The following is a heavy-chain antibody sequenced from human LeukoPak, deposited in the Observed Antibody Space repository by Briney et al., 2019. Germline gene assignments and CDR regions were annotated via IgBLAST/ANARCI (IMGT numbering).Heavy chain of an antibody. CDR3: ARDRRAYYDSSGSPYLTSNDAFDI. D-gene: IGHD3-22*01. V-gene: IGHV1-2*02. CDR1: GYTFTAYS. J-gene: IGHJ3*02. CDR2: IKPNSGVT. Sequence: ASVKVSCKASGYTFTAYSMHWVRQAPGQGLEWMGWIKPNSGVTNYAQRFQARVTMTSDMSISTAYMELNSLTSDDTAVYYCARDRRAYYDSSGSPYLTSNDAFDIWGQGTMVTVSS.